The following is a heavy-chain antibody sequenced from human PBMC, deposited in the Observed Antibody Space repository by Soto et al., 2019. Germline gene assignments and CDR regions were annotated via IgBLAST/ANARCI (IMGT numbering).Heavy chain of an antibody. V-gene: IGHV4-39*01. J-gene: IGHJ3*02. CDR1: GGSISSSSYY. D-gene: IGHD3-22*01. Sequence: SETLSLTCTVSGGSISSSSYYWGWIRQPPGKGLEWIGSIYYSGSTYYNPSLKSRVTISVDTSKNQFSLKLSSVTAADTAVYYCARRDYYDSSGYYAFDIWGQGTMVTVSS. CDR3: ARRDYYDSSGYYAFDI. CDR2: IYYSGST.